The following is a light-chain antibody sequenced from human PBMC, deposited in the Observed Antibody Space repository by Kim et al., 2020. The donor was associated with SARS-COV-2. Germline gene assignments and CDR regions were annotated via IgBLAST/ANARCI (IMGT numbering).Light chain of an antibody. CDR2: GNS. CDR1: RSTFGAGYD. J-gene: IGLJ1*01. V-gene: IGLV1-40*01. CDR3: QSYDSSLSGFYV. Sequence: GTHPCTGSRSTFGAGYDVHWYQQLPGTAPKLLIYGNSNRPSGVPDRFSGSKSGTSASLAITGLQAEDEADYYCQSYDSSLSGFYVFGTGTKVTVL.